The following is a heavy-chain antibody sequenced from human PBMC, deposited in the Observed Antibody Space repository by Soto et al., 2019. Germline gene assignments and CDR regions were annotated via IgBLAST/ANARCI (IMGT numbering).Heavy chain of an antibody. Sequence: QVQLVQSGAEVKKPGASVKVSCKASGYTFTSYGISWVRQAPGQGLEWMGWISAYNGNTNYAQKLQGRVTLTTATATIRGSEELRSLRTDDTAVDDCAGVKEGAAGANGFVHWGE. CDR3: AGVKEGAAGANGFVH. J-gene: IGHJ5*02. CDR2: ISAYNGNT. V-gene: IGHV1-18*04. D-gene: IGHD6-13*01. CDR1: GYTFTSYG.